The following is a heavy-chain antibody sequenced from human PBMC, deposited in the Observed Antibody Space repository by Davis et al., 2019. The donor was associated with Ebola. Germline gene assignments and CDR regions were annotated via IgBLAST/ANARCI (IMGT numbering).Heavy chain of an antibody. CDR2: IIPIFGTA. J-gene: IGHJ5*02. CDR3: ARSITMVRGVSWFDP. Sequence: SVKVSCKASGGTFSSYAISWVRQAPGQGLEWMGGIIPIFGTANYAQKFQGRVTITADESTSTAYMELRSLRSDDTAVYYCARSITMVRGVSWFDPWGQGTLVTVSS. V-gene: IGHV1-69*13. CDR1: GGTFSSYA. D-gene: IGHD3-10*01.